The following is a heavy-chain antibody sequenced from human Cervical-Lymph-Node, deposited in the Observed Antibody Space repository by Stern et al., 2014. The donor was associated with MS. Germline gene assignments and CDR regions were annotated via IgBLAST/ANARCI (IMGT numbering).Heavy chain of an antibody. CDR2: ISAYSGNT. CDR3: ARDGRVTISFGARDS. CDR1: GYNFLSYG. D-gene: IGHD3-9*01. J-gene: IGHJ4*02. V-gene: IGHV1-18*01. Sequence: QDQLVQSGPEVKKPGASVKVSCQASGYNFLSYGITWVRQAPGQGLEWMGWISAYSGNTYYAQKFQGRVTMTTDTSTTTAYMELRSLRSDDTAVYYCARDGRVTISFGARDSWGQGTLVTVSS.